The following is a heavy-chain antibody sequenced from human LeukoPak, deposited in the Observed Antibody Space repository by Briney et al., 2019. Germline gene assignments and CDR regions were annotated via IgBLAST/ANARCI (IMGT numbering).Heavy chain of an antibody. CDR1: GFTFSSSA. CDR3: AKDRTRWYWDY. V-gene: IGHV3-23*01. D-gene: IGHD6-13*01. CDR2: ISASGGST. Sequence: PGGSLRLSCAASGFTFSSSAMNWVRQAPGKGLEWVSAISASGGSTYYADSVKGRFTISRDNSKNTLFLQMNSLRAEDTAVYYCAKDRTRWYWDYWGQGTLVTVSS. J-gene: IGHJ4*02.